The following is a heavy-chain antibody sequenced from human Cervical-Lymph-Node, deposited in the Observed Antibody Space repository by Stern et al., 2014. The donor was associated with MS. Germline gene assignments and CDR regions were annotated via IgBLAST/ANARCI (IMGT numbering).Heavy chain of an antibody. V-gene: IGHV1-2*06. D-gene: IGHD3-22*01. Sequence: VQLVESGAEVKKPGASVKVSCKASGYAFTGNFMHWVRQAPGQGLGWMGRLNPNNGGTDFAQKFQGRVTMTRDTSISTAYMELSWLRSDDTAVYYCARDEGRGNSYDSTGSFAYWGQGTLVTVSS. CDR2: LNPNNGGT. J-gene: IGHJ4*02. CDR3: ARDEGRGNSYDSTGSFAY. CDR1: GYAFTGNF.